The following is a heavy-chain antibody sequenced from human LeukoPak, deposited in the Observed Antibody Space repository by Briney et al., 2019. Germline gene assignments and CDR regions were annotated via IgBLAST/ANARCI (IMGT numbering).Heavy chain of an antibody. J-gene: IGHJ6*04. CDR3: ARAIQIWFYSMDV. V-gene: IGHV4-59*01. Sequence: PSETLSLTCTVSSGSISSYYWSWIGQPLGKGLEWIGYIYYGGSTNYNPSLKSRVTVSVDTSKNQFSVKLNSVTAADTAVYYCARAIQIWFYSMDVWGKGTTVTVSS. CDR1: SGSISSYY. CDR2: IYYGGST. D-gene: IGHD5-18*01.